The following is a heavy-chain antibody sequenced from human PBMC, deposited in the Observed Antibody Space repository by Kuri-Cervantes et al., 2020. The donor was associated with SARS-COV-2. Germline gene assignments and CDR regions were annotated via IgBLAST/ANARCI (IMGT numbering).Heavy chain of an antibody. D-gene: IGHD6-13*01. CDR3: ARDQVAANEA. V-gene: IGHV3-48*01. CDR2: ISRSSTAI. J-gene: IGHJ4*02. Sequence: LSLTCAASGFTFSSYGMNWVRQAPGKGLEWLSYISRSSTAISYADSVKGRFTITRDNSKNTLYLQMNSLRAEDTAVYYCARDQVAANEAWGQGTLVTVSS. CDR1: GFTFSSYG.